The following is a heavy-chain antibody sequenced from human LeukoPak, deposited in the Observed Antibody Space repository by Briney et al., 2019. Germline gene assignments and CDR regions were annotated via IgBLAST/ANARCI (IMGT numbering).Heavy chain of an antibody. CDR1: GGSMSSYY. CDR3: ARADGYSYGRFDY. J-gene: IGHJ4*02. Sequence: PSETLSLTCIVSGGSMSSYYWSWIRQPPGKGLEWIGYIYYSGSTNYNPSLKSRVTISVDTSKNQFSLKLSSVTAADTAVYYCARADGYSYGRFDYWGPGTLVTVSS. CDR2: IYYSGST. V-gene: IGHV4-59*01. D-gene: IGHD5-18*01.